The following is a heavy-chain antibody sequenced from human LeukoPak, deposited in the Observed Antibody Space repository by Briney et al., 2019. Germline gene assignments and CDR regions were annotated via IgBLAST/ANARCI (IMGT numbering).Heavy chain of an antibody. V-gene: IGHV3-7*01. CDR3: ARDSIAAAGPYYYYYMDV. CDR2: IKRDGSEK. J-gene: IGHJ6*03. Sequence: PGGSLRLSCAASGFTFSSYAMSWVRQAPGKGLEWVANIKRDGSEKYYVDSVKGRFTISRDNAKNSLYLQMNSLRAEDTAVYYCARDSIAAAGPYYYYYMDVWGKGTTVTVSS. CDR1: GFTFSSYA. D-gene: IGHD6-13*01.